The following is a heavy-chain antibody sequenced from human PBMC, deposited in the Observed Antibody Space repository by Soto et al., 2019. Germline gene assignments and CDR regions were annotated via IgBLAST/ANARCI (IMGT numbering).Heavy chain of an antibody. D-gene: IGHD2-2*02. Sequence: LSLTCTVSGGSISSGDYYWSWIRQPPVKGLEWIGYIYYSGSTYYNPSLKSRVTIPVDTSKNQFSLKLSSVTAADTAVYYCAREGVHCSSTSCYTGWGQGTLVTVSS. CDR3: AREGVHCSSTSCYTG. J-gene: IGHJ4*02. CDR1: GGSISSGDYY. CDR2: IYYSGST. V-gene: IGHV4-30-4*01.